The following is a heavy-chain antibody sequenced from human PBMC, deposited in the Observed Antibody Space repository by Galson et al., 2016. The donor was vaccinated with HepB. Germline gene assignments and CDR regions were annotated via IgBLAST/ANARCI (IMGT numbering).Heavy chain of an antibody. J-gene: IGHJ1*01. D-gene: IGHD6-19*01. CDR3: AKGGLHRYTRGCSYFQY. CDR1: GFSFSNHA. Sequence: SLRLSCAASGFSFSNHAMSWVRQAPGKGLEWVSGISGNGDSTHYADSVKGRFTISSDNSKNTLYLQMNSLRVEDTAVYYCAKGGLHRYTRGCSYFQYWGQGTLVTVSS. V-gene: IGHV3-23*01. CDR2: ISGNGDST.